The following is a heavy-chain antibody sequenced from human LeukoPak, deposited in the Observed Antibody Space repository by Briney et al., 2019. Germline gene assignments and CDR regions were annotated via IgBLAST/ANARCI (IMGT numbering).Heavy chain of an antibody. CDR1: GYTFTGYY. CDR3: AAVSDYDFWSVVRY. CDR2: INPNSGGT. V-gene: IGHV1-2*02. J-gene: IGHJ4*02. Sequence: ASVKVSCKASGYTFTGYYMHWVRQAPGQGLEWMGWINPNSGGTNYAQKFQGRVTMTRDTSISTAYMELSSLRSEDTAMYYCAAVSDYDFWSVVRYWGQGTLVTVSS. D-gene: IGHD3-3*01.